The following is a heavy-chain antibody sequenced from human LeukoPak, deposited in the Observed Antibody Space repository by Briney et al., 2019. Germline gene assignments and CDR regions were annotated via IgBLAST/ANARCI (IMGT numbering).Heavy chain of an antibody. Sequence: PSETLSLTCTVSGGSISSYYWSWIRQPPGKGLEWIGYIYYSGSTNYDPSLKSRVTISVDTSKNQFSLKLSSVTAADTAVYCCASCLTRHQHFVYWGQGTLVTVSS. J-gene: IGHJ4*02. CDR3: ASCLTRHQHFVY. CDR2: IYYSGST. D-gene: IGHD3-9*01. CDR1: GGSISSYY. V-gene: IGHV4-59*01.